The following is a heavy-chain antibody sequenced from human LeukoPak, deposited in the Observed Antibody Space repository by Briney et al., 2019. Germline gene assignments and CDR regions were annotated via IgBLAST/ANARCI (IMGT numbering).Heavy chain of an antibody. V-gene: IGHV3-53*01. Sequence: GGSLRLSCAASGFTVSSNYMSWDRQAPGKGLEWVSVIYSGGSTYYADSVKGRFTISRDNSKNTLYLQMNSLRAEDTAVYYCAAAEMATPLDFDYWGQGTLVTVSS. J-gene: IGHJ4*02. D-gene: IGHD5-24*01. CDR3: AAAEMATPLDFDY. CDR2: IYSGGST. CDR1: GFTVSSNY.